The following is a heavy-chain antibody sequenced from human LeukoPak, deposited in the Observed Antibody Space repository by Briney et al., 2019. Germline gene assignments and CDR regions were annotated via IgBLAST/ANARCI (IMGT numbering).Heavy chain of an antibody. CDR3: TRDCSGGSCYRPFDY. V-gene: IGHV3-49*03. CDR2: IRSKAYGGTT. J-gene: IGHJ4*02. Sequence: GGSLRLSCTASGFTFGDYAMSWFRQAPGKGLEWVGFIRSKAYGGTTEYAASVKGRFTISRDDSKSIAYPQMNSLKTEDTAVYYCTRDCSGGSCYRPFDYWGQGTLVTVSS. D-gene: IGHD2-15*01. CDR1: GFTFGDYA.